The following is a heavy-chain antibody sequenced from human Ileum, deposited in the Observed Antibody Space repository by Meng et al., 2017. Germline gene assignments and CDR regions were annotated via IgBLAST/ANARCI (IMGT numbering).Heavy chain of an antibody. V-gene: IGHV4-4*02. CDR2: IHHSGST. D-gene: IGHD2-21*01. J-gene: IGHJ4*02. Sequence: QGAVAGGGRPSGTLSRACAVSCGSISFCCWWGWVRQPSGQGLEWIVKIHHSGSTNYNPSLKSRVTLSVDNSNNQFSLVLTSVTAADTGVYYCARNGDYSADHWGQGILVTVSS. CDR1: CGSISFCCW. CDR3: ARNGDYSADH.